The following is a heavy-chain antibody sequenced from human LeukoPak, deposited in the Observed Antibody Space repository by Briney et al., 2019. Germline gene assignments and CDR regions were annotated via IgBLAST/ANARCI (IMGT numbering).Heavy chain of an antibody. Sequence: GGSLRLSCSASGVTLGTHAMSWVRQAPGKGLEWVSGVSGSGGNIHYADSVKGRFTISRDNSKITLYLQMNSLRAEDTAVYYCAKSYNGYESKPDYWGQGTLVTVSS. V-gene: IGHV3-23*01. J-gene: IGHJ4*02. CDR3: AKSYNGYESKPDY. D-gene: IGHD5-12*01. CDR1: GVTLGTHA. CDR2: VSGSGGNI.